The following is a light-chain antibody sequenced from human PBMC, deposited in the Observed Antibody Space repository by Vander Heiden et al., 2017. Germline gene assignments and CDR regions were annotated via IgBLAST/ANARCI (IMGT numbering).Light chain of an antibody. J-gene: IGLJ2*01. CDR3: NSFTTGSTLVI. Sequence: QSALTQPASVSGSPGQSITIPCTATSSDGGNFDHVSWYQQHPGKAPKLMIYDVSNRPSGVSHRCSGSKSDNTASLTISGLQAEDDADYYCNSFTTGSTLVIFGGGTKLTVL. CDR1: SSDGGNFDH. V-gene: IGLV2-14*03. CDR2: DVS.